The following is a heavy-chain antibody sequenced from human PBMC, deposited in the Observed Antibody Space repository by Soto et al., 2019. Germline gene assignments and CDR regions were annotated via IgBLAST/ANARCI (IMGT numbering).Heavy chain of an antibody. D-gene: IGHD3-16*02. CDR1: GGSISSSSYY. CDR2: IYYSGST. V-gene: IGHV4-39*01. J-gene: IGHJ4*02. Sequence: QLQLQESGPGLVKPSETLSLTCTVSGGSISSSSYYWGWIRQPPGKGLEWIGTIYYSGSTYYNPSLKSRVTISVDTSKNQFSLKLSSVTAADTAVYYCARLLRLGELSQRPFDYWGQGTLVTVSS. CDR3: ARLLRLGELSQRPFDY.